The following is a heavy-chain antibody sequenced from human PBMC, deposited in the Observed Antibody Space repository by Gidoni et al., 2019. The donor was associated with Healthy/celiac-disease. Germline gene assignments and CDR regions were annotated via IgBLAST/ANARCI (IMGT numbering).Heavy chain of an antibody. D-gene: IGHD2-2*01. CDR2: FDPEEGET. CDR3: AGDIVVVPAAMDYYYYGMDV. V-gene: IGHV1-24*01. CDR1: GYTLTELS. J-gene: IGHJ6*02. Sequence: QLQLVQSGAEVQKPGASVKVSCKVSGYTLTELSMHWVRQAPGKGLEWMGGFDPEEGETIYAQKFQGRVTMTEDTSTDTAYMELSSLRSEDTAVYYCAGDIVVVPAAMDYYYYGMDVWGQGTTVTVSS.